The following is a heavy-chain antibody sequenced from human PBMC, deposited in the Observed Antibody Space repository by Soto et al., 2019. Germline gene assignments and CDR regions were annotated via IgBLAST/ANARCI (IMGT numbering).Heavy chain of an antibody. CDR2: INHSGST. Sequence: QVQLQQWGAGLLKPSETLSLTCAVYGGSFSGYYWSWIRQPPGKGLEWIGEINHSGSTNYNPSLKSRVTISVEMSKNQFSLKLSSVTAAETAVYFCARPSIAAGDPKYFYGMDGWGQGTTVTVSS. CDR1: GGSFSGYY. CDR3: ARPSIAAGDPKYFYGMDG. D-gene: IGHD6-13*01. J-gene: IGHJ6*02. V-gene: IGHV4-34*01.